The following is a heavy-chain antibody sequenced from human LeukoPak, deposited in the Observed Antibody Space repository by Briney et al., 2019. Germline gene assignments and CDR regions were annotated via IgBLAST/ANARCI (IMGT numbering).Heavy chain of an antibody. Sequence: PGGSLRLSCAASGFTFDDYAMHWVRQAPGKGLEWVSLISWDGGSTYYADSVKGRFTVSRDNSKNSLYLQMNSLRAEDTALYYCAKDILKLGYCSGGSCPTRGFDYWGQGTLVTVSS. V-gene: IGHV3-43D*03. CDR1: GFTFDDYA. J-gene: IGHJ4*02. D-gene: IGHD2-15*01. CDR2: ISWDGGST. CDR3: AKDILKLGYCSGGSCPTRGFDY.